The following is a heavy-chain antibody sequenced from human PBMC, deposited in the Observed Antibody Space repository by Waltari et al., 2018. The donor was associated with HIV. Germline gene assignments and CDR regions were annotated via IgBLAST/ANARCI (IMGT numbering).Heavy chain of an antibody. J-gene: IGHJ2*01. CDR3: ARVVYWYFDL. Sequence: QVQLQESGPGLVKPSQTLSLTCNVPRAAISSNNYYWAWIRQPPERGLECIGFVYYRGSTFSNPSFKSRATISVDTSKNQFSLKLTSMTAADTAVYYCARVVYWYFDLWGRGTLVTVSS. CDR2: VYYRGST. V-gene: IGHV4-31*02. CDR1: RAAISSNNYY.